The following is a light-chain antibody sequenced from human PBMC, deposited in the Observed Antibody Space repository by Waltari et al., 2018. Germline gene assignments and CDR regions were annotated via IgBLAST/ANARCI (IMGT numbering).Light chain of an antibody. V-gene: IGLV2-14*03. CDR2: DVS. J-gene: IGLJ1*01. CDR3: SSYTSSSLYV. Sequence: QSALTQPASVSGSPGQSLPISCTGTSSDVGGSNYASWYQQHPGKAPKLMIYDVSNRPSGVSNRFSGSKSGNTASLTISGLQAEDEADYYCSSYTSSSLYVFGTGTKVTVL. CDR1: SSDVGGSNY.